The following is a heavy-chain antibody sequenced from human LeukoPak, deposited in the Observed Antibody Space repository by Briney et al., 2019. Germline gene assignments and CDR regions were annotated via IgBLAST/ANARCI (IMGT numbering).Heavy chain of an antibody. V-gene: IGHV3-30*04. D-gene: IGHD6-13*01. Sequence: GGSLRLSCAASGFTFSSYAMHWVRQAPGKGLEGVAVISYDGSNKYYADSVKGRFTISRDNSKNTLYPQMNSLRAEDTAVYYCVRGQQQLVNWGQGTLVTVSS. CDR1: GFTFSSYA. CDR2: ISYDGSNK. CDR3: VRGQQQLVN. J-gene: IGHJ4*02.